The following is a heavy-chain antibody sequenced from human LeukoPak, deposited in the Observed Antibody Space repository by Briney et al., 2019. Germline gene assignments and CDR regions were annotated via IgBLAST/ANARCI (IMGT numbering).Heavy chain of an antibody. CDR2: FDPENGET. CDR1: GYTLTEFS. Sequence: VKVSCTVSGYTLTEFSMHWVRQAPGKGLEWMGGFDPENGETIYAQKFQGRVTMTEDTSTDTAYMELSSLRSEDTAVYYCAAHYGDYVLSYWGQGTLVTVSS. D-gene: IGHD4-17*01. CDR3: AAHYGDYVLSY. J-gene: IGHJ4*02. V-gene: IGHV1-24*01.